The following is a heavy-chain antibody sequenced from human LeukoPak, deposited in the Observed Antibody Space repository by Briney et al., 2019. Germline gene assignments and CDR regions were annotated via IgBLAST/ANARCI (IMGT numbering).Heavy chain of an antibody. J-gene: IGHJ4*02. Sequence: SVKVSCKASGGTFSSYAISWVRQAPGQGLEWMGRIIPILGIANYAQKFQGRVTITADKSTSTAYMELSSLRSEDTAVYYCASSFEVINYSSFDYWGQGTLVTVSS. V-gene: IGHV1-69*04. D-gene: IGHD3-22*01. CDR1: GGTFSSYA. CDR3: ASSFEVINYSSFDY. CDR2: IIPILGIA.